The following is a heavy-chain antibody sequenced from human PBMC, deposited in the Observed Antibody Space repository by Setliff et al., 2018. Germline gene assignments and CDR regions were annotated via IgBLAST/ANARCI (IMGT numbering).Heavy chain of an antibody. J-gene: IGHJ4*02. V-gene: IGHV3-53*05. D-gene: IGHD3-22*01. CDR3: SKELDYIDRSGFQGGY. CDR2: LDNDGST. Sequence: LRLSCAASGVTVRAYDMCWVRQAPGKGLEWVSLLDNDGSTYYADSVKGRFTISRDNPKNTLYLQMNSLRVEDTAVYYCSKELDYIDRSGFQGGYWGQGTLVTVSS. CDR1: GVTVRAYD.